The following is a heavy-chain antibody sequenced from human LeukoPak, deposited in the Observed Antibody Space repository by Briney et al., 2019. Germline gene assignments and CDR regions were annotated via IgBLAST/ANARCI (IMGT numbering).Heavy chain of an antibody. Sequence: AGGSLRLSCVGSGFTFSSSWMSWVRHAPGKGLEWVANIKQDGSETYYVDSVKGRFTISRDNAKNSLYLQMNSLRAEDTAVYYCAREDYGDYAYAFDIWGQGTMVTVSS. D-gene: IGHD4-17*01. CDR3: AREDYGDYAYAFDI. V-gene: IGHV3-7*01. CDR1: GFTFSSSW. CDR2: IKQDGSET. J-gene: IGHJ3*02.